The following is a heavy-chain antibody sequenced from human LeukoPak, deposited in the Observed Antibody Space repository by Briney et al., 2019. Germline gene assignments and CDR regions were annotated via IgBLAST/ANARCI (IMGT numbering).Heavy chain of an antibody. CDR2: IYYSGST. Sequence: PSQTLSLTCTVSGGSISSGGYYWSWIRQHPGKGLEWIGYIYYSGSTYYNPSLKSRVTISVDTSKNQFSLKLSSVTAADTAVYYCARYTRYCSSTSCYGFDYCGQGTLVTVSS. CDR1: GGSISSGGYY. D-gene: IGHD2-2*01. V-gene: IGHV4-31*02. J-gene: IGHJ4*02. CDR3: ARYTRYCSSTSCYGFDY.